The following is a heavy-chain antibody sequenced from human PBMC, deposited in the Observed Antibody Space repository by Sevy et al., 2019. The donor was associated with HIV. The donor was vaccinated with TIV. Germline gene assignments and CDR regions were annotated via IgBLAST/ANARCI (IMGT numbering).Heavy chain of an antibody. V-gene: IGHV3-48*02. CDR1: GFTFSSYS. D-gene: IGHD3-22*01. J-gene: IGHJ6*02. CDR2: ISSSSSTI. Sequence: GGSPRLSCAASGFTFSSYSMNWVRQAPGKGLEWVSYISSSSSTIYYADSVKGRFTISRDNAKNSLYLQMNSLRDEDTAVYYCARVSNVDSSSYYYGMDVWGQGTTVTVSS. CDR3: ARVSNVDSSSYYYGMDV.